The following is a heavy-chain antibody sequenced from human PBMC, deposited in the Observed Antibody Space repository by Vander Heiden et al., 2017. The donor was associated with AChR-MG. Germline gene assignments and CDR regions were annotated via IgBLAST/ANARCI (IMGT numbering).Heavy chain of an antibody. CDR3: ARDVGGNYGSGSYSSSYGMDV. D-gene: IGHD3-10*01. CDR1: GFTVSSYA. Sequence: QVQLLESGGGVVQPGRCLRLSCAASGFTVSSYAMHWVRQAPGKGLEWVAVISYDGSNKYYADSVKDQFTISRDNSKNTLYLQMNSLRAEDTAVYYCARDVGGNYGSGSYSSSYGMDVWGQGTTVTVSS. V-gene: IGHV3-30-3*01. CDR2: ISYDGSNK. J-gene: IGHJ6*02.